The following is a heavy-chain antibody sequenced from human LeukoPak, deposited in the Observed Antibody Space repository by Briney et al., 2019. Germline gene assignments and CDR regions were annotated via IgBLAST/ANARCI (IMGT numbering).Heavy chain of an antibody. Sequence: PGGSLSLSCAASGFTFSSYSMNWVRQAPGKGLEWVSSISSSSSYIYYADSVKGRFTISRDNAKNSLYLQMNSLRAEDTAVYYCARGGPLEDYYDSSGYYCYWGQGTLVTVSS. CDR1: GFTFSSYS. V-gene: IGHV3-21*01. CDR2: ISSSSSYI. J-gene: IGHJ4*02. D-gene: IGHD3-22*01. CDR3: ARGGPLEDYYDSSGYYCY.